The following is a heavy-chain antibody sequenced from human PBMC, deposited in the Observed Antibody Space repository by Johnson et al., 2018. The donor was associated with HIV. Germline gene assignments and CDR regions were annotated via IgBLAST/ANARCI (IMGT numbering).Heavy chain of an antibody. Sequence: VQLVESGGGVVRPGGSLRLSCAASGFTFDDYGMSWVRQASGKGLEWVSGINWNGGSTGYADSVKGRFTISRDNAKNSLYLQMNSLRAEDTALYYCARPDGAVASDFNAFDIWGQGTMVTVSS. CDR1: GFTFDDYG. D-gene: IGHD6-19*01. V-gene: IGHV3-20*04. CDR2: INWNGGST. CDR3: ARPDGAVASDFNAFDI. J-gene: IGHJ3*02.